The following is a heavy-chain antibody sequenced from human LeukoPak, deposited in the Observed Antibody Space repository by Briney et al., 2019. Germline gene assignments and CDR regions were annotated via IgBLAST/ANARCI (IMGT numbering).Heavy chain of an antibody. D-gene: IGHD3-22*01. V-gene: IGHV1-18*01. CDR3: ARREGYYRTFDY. J-gene: IGHJ4*02. CDR1: GYTFRNFD. CDR2: ISAYNGNT. Sequence: ASVKVSCKASGYTFRNFDINWVRQAPGQGLEWMGWISAYNGNTNYAQKLQGRVTMTTDTSTSTAYMELRSLRSDDTAVYYCARREGYYRTFDYWGQGTLVTVSS.